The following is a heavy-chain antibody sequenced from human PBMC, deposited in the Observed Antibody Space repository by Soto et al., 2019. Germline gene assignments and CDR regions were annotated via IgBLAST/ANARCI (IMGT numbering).Heavy chain of an antibody. CDR3: ARGGGYCSSTSCEYYYYYGMDV. V-gene: IGHV1-69*01. CDR1: GGTFSSYA. CDR2: IIPIFGTA. Sequence: QVQLVQSGAEVKKPGSSVKVSCKASGGTFSSYAISWVRQAPGQGLEWMGGIIPIFGTANYAQKFQGRVTTTADESTSTAYMELSSLRSEDTAVYYCARGGGYCSSTSCEYYYYYGMDVWGQGTTVTVSS. J-gene: IGHJ6*02. D-gene: IGHD2-2*01.